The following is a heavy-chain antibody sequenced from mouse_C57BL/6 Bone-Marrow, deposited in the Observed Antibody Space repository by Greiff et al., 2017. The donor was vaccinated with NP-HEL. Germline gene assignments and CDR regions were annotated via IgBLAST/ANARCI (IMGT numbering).Heavy chain of an antibody. J-gene: IGHJ3*01. Sequence: QVQLQQSGAELVKPGASVKLSCKASGYTFTEYTIHWVKQRPGQGLEWIGWFYPGSGSIKYNEKFKDKATLTADKYSSTVYIELSRLTSDNSAVYFCARHEEASWFAYWGQGTLVTVSA. CDR3: ARHEEASWFAY. V-gene: IGHV1-62-2*01. CDR1: GYTFTEYT. CDR2: FYPGSGSI.